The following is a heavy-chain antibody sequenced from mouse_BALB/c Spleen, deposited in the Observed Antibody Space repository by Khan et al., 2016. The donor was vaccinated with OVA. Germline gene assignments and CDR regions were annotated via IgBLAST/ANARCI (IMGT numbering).Heavy chain of an antibody. CDR2: IKPDTGEP. J-gene: IGHJ4*01. CDR3: ARPPDVSDTLDH. Sequence: QIQLVQSGPELKKPGETVKISCKASGYTFTNYGMNWVKQSPGKALKWMGWIKPDTGEPTYADDFKGQFAFSLETSANTAYLQINKLKNEDTAIYFWARPPDVSDTLDHGGQGTSVTVSS. CDR1: GYTFTNYG. V-gene: IGHV9-3-1*01.